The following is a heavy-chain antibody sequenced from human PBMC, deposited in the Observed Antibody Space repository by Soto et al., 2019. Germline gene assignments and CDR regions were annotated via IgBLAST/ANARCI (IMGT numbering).Heavy chain of an antibody. D-gene: IGHD3-22*01. J-gene: IGHJ5*02. CDR2: IYYSGST. CDR3: ARTADDFRRGYYYNWFDP. V-gene: IGHV4-31*03. CDR1: GGSISSGGYY. Sequence: SETLSLTCTVSGGSISSGGYYWSWIRQHPGKGLEWIGYIYYSGSTYYNPSLKSRVTISVDTSKNQFSLKLSSVTAADTAVYYCARTADDFRRGYYYNWFDPWGQGTLVTVSS.